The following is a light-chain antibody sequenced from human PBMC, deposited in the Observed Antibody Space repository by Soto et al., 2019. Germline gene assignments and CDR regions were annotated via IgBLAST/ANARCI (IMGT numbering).Light chain of an antibody. Sequence: EIVMTQSPATLSVSPGARATLSCRASQSVSSNLAWYQQKPGQAPRLLIYGASTRATGIPDRFSGSGSGADFSLTIRRLEPDDFAVYYCQKYGNFWTFGQGTKVDI. CDR2: GAS. V-gene: IGKV3-15*01. J-gene: IGKJ1*01. CDR3: QKYGNFWT. CDR1: QSVSSN.